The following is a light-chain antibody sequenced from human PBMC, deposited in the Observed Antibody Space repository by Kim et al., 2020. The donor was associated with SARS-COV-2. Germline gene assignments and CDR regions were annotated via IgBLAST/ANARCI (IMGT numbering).Light chain of an antibody. V-gene: IGLV7-46*01. CDR2: DTQ. Sequence: PGATASFPCTASSGADTGGHYPYWFQQKPGQAPRTLIYDTQNKHSWTPARFSGSLLGGKAALTLSGAQPEDEAEYYCLLSYSDVAVFGGGTQLTVL. J-gene: IGLJ3*02. CDR1: SGADTGGHY. CDR3: LLSYSDVAV.